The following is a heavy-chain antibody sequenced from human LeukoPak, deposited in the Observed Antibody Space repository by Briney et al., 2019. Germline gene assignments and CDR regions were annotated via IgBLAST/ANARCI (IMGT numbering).Heavy chain of an antibody. CDR2: ITSSSTYT. V-gene: IGHV3-21*01. Sequence: PGGSLRLSCAASGFSFSSYNMNWLRQTPGKGLEWVSSITSSSTYTFYADSVKGRFTISRDNARNSLYLQMNSLRAEDTAVYYCARDPYSGTYGDTYYYYMDVWGKGTTVTISS. CDR3: ARDPYSGTYGDTYYYYMDV. D-gene: IGHD1-26*01. CDR1: GFSFSSYN. J-gene: IGHJ6*03.